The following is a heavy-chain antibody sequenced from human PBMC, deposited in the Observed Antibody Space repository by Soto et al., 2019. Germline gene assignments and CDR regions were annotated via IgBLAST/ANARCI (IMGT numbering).Heavy chain of an antibody. Sequence: EVQLVESGGGLIQPGESLRLSCTASGFTVSSKYMSWVRQAPGKGLEWVSVFYSVGTTSYADSVKGRFTISRDNSKNMLYLQMNSLKAEDTAVYYCASHESGGSYWYFALWGRGTLVTVSS. D-gene: IGHD2-15*01. CDR3: ASHESGGSYWYFAL. CDR1: GFTVSSKY. CDR2: FYSVGTT. V-gene: IGHV3-53*01. J-gene: IGHJ2*01.